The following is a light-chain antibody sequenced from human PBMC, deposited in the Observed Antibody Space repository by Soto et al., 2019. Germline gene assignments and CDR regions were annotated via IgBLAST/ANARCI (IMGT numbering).Light chain of an antibody. V-gene: IGLV1-51*01. CDR2: DNI. CDR1: TSNIGSNF. J-gene: IGLJ3*02. CDR3: GTWDTSRSAVV. Sequence: QSVLTQPPSVSAAPGQKVTISCSGSTSNIGSNFVSWYQQVPGTAPKLLVYDNIQRPSGIPDRFSGSKSGTSAALGIAGLQTGEEADYYCGTWDTSRSAVVFGGGTKLTV.